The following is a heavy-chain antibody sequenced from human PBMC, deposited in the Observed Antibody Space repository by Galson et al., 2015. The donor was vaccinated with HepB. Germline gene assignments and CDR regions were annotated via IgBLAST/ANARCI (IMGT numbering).Heavy chain of an antibody. D-gene: IGHD2-15*01. CDR3: ARGAGRKVVVVAATPGTAFDI. CDR1: GGSFSGYY. V-gene: IGHV4-34*01. CDR2: INHSGST. J-gene: IGHJ3*02. Sequence: SETLSLTCAVYGGSFSGYYWSWIRQPPGKGLEWIGEINHSGSTNYNPSLKSRVTISVDTSKNQFSLKLSSVTAADTAVYYCARGAGRKVVVVAATPGTAFDIWGQGTMVTVSS.